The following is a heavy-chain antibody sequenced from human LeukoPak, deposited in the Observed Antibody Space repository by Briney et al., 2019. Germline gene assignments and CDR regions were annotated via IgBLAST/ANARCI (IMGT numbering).Heavy chain of an antibody. CDR2: ISSGSGTI. Sequence: GGSLRLSCAASGFTFTDYYMSWVRRAPGKGLEWISYISSGSGTIYYADSVKGRFTISRDNAKDSLFLQMNSLRAEDTAIYYCARAQWLAIDYWGQGTLVTVSS. J-gene: IGHJ4*02. CDR1: GFTFTDYY. D-gene: IGHD3-22*01. CDR3: ARAQWLAIDY. V-gene: IGHV3-11*01.